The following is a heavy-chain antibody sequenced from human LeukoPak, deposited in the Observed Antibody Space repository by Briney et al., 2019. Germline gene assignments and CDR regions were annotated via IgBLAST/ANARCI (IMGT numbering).Heavy chain of an antibody. CDR3: AKRYYDFPLDY. D-gene: IGHD3-3*01. Sequence: GGSLRLSCAASGFTFSIYAMNWVRQAPGKGLEWVSSISANGGETHYADSVKGRFTISRDNFKNTLYLQINNPRVEDTAVYYCAKRYYDFPLDYWGQGTLVTVSS. CDR1: GFTFSIYA. V-gene: IGHV3-23*01. J-gene: IGHJ4*02. CDR2: ISANGGET.